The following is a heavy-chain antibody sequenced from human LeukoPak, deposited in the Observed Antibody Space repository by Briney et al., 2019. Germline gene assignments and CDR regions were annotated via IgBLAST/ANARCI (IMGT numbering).Heavy chain of an antibody. CDR2: INPNSGGT. D-gene: IGHD3-3*01. Sequence: ASVTVSCKASGYTFTGYYMHWVRQAPGQGLEWMGWINPNSGGTNYVQKFQGRVTMTRDTSISTAYMELSRLRSDDTAVYYCASSASYYDFWSGYYRSSWFDPWGQGTLVTVSS. V-gene: IGHV1-2*02. CDR1: GYTFTGYY. J-gene: IGHJ5*02. CDR3: ASSASYYDFWSGYYRSSWFDP.